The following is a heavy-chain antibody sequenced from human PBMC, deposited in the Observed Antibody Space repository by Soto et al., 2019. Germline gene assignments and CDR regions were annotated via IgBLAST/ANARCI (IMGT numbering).Heavy chain of an antibody. D-gene: IGHD2-2*01. CDR3: ARGAHADIVAVPAADYYFDY. CDR2: INPSGGST. V-gene: IGHV1-46*01. CDR1: GYTFTSYY. J-gene: IGHJ4*02. Sequence: ASVKVSCKASGYTFTSYYMHWVRQAPGQGLEWMGIINPSGGSTSYAQKFQGRVTMTRDTSTSTVYMELSSLRSEDTAVYYCARGAHADIVAVPAADYYFDYWGQGTLVPVSS.